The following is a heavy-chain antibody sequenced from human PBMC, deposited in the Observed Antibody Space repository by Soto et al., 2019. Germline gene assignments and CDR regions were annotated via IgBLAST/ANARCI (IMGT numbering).Heavy chain of an antibody. D-gene: IGHD3-10*01. CDR2: IRTYDGNA. Sequence: QVQLVQSGGEVKKPGASVKVSCKASGYTFSNYIIFWERQAPGQGLEWMGRIRTYDGNAYYAQKFQGRVTMTADTSTSTAYMELRSLRPDDTAVYYCAIAFGSETYYGYNGMDVWGQGTMVTVSS. CDR3: AIAFGSETYYGYNGMDV. V-gene: IGHV1-18*01. J-gene: IGHJ6*02. CDR1: GYTFSNYI.